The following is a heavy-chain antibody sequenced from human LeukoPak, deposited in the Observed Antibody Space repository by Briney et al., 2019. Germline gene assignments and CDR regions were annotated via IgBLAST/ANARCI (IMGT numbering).Heavy chain of an antibody. CDR1: GGSFSGYY. Sequence: SETLSLTCAVYGGSFSGYYWSWIPQPPGKGLEWIGEINHSGSTNYNPSLKSRVTISVDTSKNQFSLKLSSVTAADTAMYYCTRDSGTTGEVKFDPWGQGILVTVSS. J-gene: IGHJ5*02. V-gene: IGHV4-34*01. D-gene: IGHD3-10*01. CDR2: INHSGST. CDR3: TRDSGTTGEVKFDP.